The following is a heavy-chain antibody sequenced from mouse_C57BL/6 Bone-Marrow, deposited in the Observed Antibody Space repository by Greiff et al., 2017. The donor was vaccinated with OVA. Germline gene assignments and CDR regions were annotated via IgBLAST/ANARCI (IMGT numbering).Heavy chain of an antibody. V-gene: IGHV1-4*01. CDR1: GYTFTSYS. CDR2: INPSSGYT. Sequence: VQLQQSGAELARPGASVKMSCKASGYTFTSYSMHWVKQRPGQGLEWIGYINPSSGYTKYNQKFKDKATLTADKSSSTAYMQLSSLTSEDSAVYYCARDYYYTYYYAMDYWGQGASVTVSS. CDR3: ARDYYYTYYYAMDY. D-gene: IGHD2-4*01. J-gene: IGHJ4*01.